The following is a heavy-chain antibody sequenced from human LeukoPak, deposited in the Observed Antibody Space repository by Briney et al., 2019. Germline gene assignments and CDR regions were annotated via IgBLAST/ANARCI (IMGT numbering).Heavy chain of an antibody. J-gene: IGHJ4*02. CDR1: GDTSKTDS. CDR3: ARVRLPSRILLPYFDP. V-gene: IGHV3-30*07. CDR2: MFYGGCTI. Sequence: GGGPRVSCAAPGDTSKTDSIHFGRQAPGRRRGWGAVMFYGGCTIYLADSVKGRFAVSRDNSQNMVYLQMNSLRDEDTAVYYCARVRLPSRILLPYFDPWGQGALVAVSS. D-gene: IGHD3-3*01.